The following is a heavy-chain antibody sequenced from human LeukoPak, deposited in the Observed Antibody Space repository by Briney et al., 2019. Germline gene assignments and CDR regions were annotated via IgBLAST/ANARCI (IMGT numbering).Heavy chain of an antibody. Sequence: SEALSLTCIVSGGSISTYYWSWIRQPPGRGLEWIGYIYFTGSTNYNPSLQSRVTISVDTSKNQFSLKLTSVTAADTAVYYCARHCASGTCAFDIWGQGTMVTVSS. CDR1: GGSISTYY. CDR3: ARHCASGTCAFDI. V-gene: IGHV4-59*08. J-gene: IGHJ3*02. CDR2: IYFTGST. D-gene: IGHD6-13*01.